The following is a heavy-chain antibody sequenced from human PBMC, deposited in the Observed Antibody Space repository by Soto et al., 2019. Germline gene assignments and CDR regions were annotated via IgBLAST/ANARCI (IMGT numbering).Heavy chain of an antibody. CDR2: INSDGNIA. CDR1: GFTFIRYS. Sequence: GGSLRLSCAASGFTFIRYSMHWVRQAPGKGLVWVSRINSDGNIANYADSVKGRFTISRDNAKNTLYLQMSSLRAEDTAVYYCAREEIGFSYGYWGQGTLVTVSS. D-gene: IGHD5-18*01. CDR3: AREEIGFSYGY. J-gene: IGHJ4*02. V-gene: IGHV3-74*01.